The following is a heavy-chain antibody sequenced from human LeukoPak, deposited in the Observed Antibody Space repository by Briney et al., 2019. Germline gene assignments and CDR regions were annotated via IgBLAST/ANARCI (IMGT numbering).Heavy chain of an antibody. CDR2: IYYSGNT. J-gene: IGHJ4*02. CDR1: GGSFSSGSYY. Sequence: PSETLSLTCTVSGGSFSSGSYYWSWIRQPPGKGLEWIGYIYYSGNTNCNPSLKGRVTISVDTSKNQFSLKLSSVTAADTAVYYCARGPYYGSGSSMVSYWGQGTLVTVSS. V-gene: IGHV4-61*01. CDR3: ARGPYYGSGSSMVSY. D-gene: IGHD3-10*01.